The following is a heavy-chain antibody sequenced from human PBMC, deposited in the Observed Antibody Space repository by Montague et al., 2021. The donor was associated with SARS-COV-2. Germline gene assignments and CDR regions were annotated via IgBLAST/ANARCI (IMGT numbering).Heavy chain of an antibody. V-gene: IGHV4-31*03. CDR3: ARDRTYSSTWYGAFDP. Sequence: TLSLTCTVSRGSISSGGNYWSWIRQHPVKGLEWIGYSYYSGSTYYNPSLKSRVSISVDTTKNQFSLKLSSVTAADTAVYYCARDRTYSSTWYGAFDPWGQGMQVTVSS. D-gene: IGHD2-2*01. J-gene: IGHJ5*02. CDR1: RGSISSGGNY. CDR2: SYYSGST.